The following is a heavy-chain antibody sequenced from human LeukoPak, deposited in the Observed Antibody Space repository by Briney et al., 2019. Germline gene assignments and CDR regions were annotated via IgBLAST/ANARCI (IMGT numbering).Heavy chain of an antibody. V-gene: IGHV4-59*01. J-gene: IGHJ6*03. CDR3: ARGPRFLYYYMDV. CDR2: IYYSGST. D-gene: IGHD2-21*01. CDR1: GGSISSYY. Sequence: SETLSLTCTVSGGSISSYYWSWIRQPPGKGLEWIGYIYYSGSTNYNPSLKSRVTISVDTSKNQFSLKLSSVTAADTAVYYCARGPRFLYYYMDVWGKGTTVTVSS.